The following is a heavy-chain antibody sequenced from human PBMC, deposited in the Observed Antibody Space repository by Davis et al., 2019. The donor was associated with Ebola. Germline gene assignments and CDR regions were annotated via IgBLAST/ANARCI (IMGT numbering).Heavy chain of an antibody. CDR2: IYYSGST. V-gene: IGHV4-59*01. CDR3: VGGYSSGWYDY. Sequence: MPSETLSLTCTVSGGSISSYYWSWIRQPPGKGLEWIGYIYYSGSTNYNPSLKSRVTISVDTSKNQFSLKLSSVTAADTAVYYCVGGYSSGWYDYWGQGTLVTVSS. D-gene: IGHD6-19*01. J-gene: IGHJ4*02. CDR1: GGSISSYY.